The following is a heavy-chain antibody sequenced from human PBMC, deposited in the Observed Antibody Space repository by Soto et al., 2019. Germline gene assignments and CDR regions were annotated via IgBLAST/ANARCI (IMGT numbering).Heavy chain of an antibody. J-gene: IGHJ5*02. Sequence: EVQLLESGGGLVQPGGSLRLSCTASGFTLTSYAINWVRQAPGKGLEWVSATTGGAGLTYYADSVKGRFSVSSDNPGNTLYLHLNSLRPEDTAVYYCARVDRGSVARPTRLDPWGQGTLVTVSS. CDR2: TTGGAGLT. CDR1: GFTLTSYA. CDR3: ARVDRGSVARPTRLDP. V-gene: IGHV3-23*01. D-gene: IGHD2-21*01.